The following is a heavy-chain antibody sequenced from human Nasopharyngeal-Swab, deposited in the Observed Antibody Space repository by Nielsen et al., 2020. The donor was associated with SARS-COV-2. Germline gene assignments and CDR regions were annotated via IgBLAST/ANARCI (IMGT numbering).Heavy chain of an antibody. D-gene: IGHD3-10*01. V-gene: IGHV3-48*04. Sequence: GGSLRLSCAASGFTFSSYSMNWVRQAPGKGLEWVSYISSSSSTIYYADSVKGRFTISRDNAKNSLYLQMNSLRAEDTAVYYCARDADYYGSGSYLGYWGQGTLVTVSS. CDR1: GFTFSSYS. J-gene: IGHJ4*02. CDR3: ARDADYYGSGSYLGY. CDR2: ISSSSSTI.